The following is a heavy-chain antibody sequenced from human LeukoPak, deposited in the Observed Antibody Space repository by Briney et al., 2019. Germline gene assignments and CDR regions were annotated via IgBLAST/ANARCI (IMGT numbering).Heavy chain of an antibody. Sequence: GGSLRLSCAASGFTFSSYAMSWVRQAPGKGLEWVANIKQDGSEKYYVDSVKGRFTISRDNAKNSLYLQMNGLRAEDTAVYYCARDRYDFWSGHRGWFDPWGQGTLVTVSS. CDR2: IKQDGSEK. D-gene: IGHD3-3*01. V-gene: IGHV3-7*01. J-gene: IGHJ5*02. CDR3: ARDRYDFWSGHRGWFDP. CDR1: GFTFSSYA.